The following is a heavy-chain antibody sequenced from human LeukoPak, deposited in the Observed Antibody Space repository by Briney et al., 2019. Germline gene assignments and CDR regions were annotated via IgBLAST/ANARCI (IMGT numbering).Heavy chain of an antibody. J-gene: IGHJ5*02. V-gene: IGHV1-2*02. Sequence: GLEWMGWINPNSGGTNYAQKFQGRVTMTRDTSISTAYMELSRLRSDDTAVYYCAREGESFRAWGQGTLVTVSS. CDR2: INPNSGGT. D-gene: IGHD3-16*01. CDR3: AREGESFRA.